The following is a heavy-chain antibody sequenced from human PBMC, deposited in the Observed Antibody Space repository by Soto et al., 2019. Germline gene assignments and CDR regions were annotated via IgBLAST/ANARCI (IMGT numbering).Heavy chain of an antibody. J-gene: IGHJ4*02. CDR3: ARGSSGYDLQTFDY. D-gene: IGHD5-12*01. Sequence: PSETLSLTCTVSGGSISSSSYYWGWIRQPPGKGLEWIGSIYYSGTTNYNPSLKSRVTISLDTSKNQFSLNLSSVTAADTAVYFCARGSSGYDLQTFDYWGQGALVTVSS. CDR1: GGSISSSSYY. V-gene: IGHV4-39*07. CDR2: IYYSGTT.